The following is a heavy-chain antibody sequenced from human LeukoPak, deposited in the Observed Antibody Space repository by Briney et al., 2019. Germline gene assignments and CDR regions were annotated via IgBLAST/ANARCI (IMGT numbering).Heavy chain of an antibody. CDR3: ARDRRSYYDSSGYPLTTYYFDY. CDR1: GYTFTSYY. D-gene: IGHD3-22*01. J-gene: IGHJ4*02. Sequence: VASVKVSCKASGYTFTSYYMHWVRQALGQGLEWMGIINPSGGSTSYAQKFQGRVTMTRDTSTSTVYMELSSLRSEDTAVYYCARDRRSYYDSSGYPLTTYYFDYWGQGTLVTVSS. CDR2: INPSGGST. V-gene: IGHV1-46*01.